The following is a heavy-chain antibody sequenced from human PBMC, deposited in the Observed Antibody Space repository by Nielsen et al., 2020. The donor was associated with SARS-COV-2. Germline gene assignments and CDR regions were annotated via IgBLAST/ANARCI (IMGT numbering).Heavy chain of an antibody. CDR2: INPNSGGT. V-gene: IGHV1-2*06. D-gene: IGHD1-26*01. J-gene: IGHJ4*02. CDR3: ARRVGRVGAFDY. Sequence: ASVTVSCKASGYTFTGYYMHWVRQAPGQGLEWMGRINPNSGGTNYAQKFQGRVTMTRDTSISTAYMELSRLRSDDTAVYYCARRVGRVGAFDYWGQGTLVTVSS. CDR1: GYTFTGYY.